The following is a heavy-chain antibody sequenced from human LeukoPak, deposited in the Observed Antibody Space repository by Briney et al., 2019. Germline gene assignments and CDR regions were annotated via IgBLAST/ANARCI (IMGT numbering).Heavy chain of an antibody. CDR1: GFTFSSYE. D-gene: IGHD6-6*01. Sequence: GGSLRLSCAASGFTFSSYEMNWVRQAPGKGLEWVSYISSSGSTIYYADSVKGRFTISRDNAKNSLYLQMNSLRAEDTAVYYCARDSRLVRLDYWGQGTLVTVSS. CDR2: ISSSGSTI. J-gene: IGHJ4*02. CDR3: ARDSRLVRLDY. V-gene: IGHV3-48*03.